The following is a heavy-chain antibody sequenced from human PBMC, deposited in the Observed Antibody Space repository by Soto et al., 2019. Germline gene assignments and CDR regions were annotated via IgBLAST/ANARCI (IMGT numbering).Heavy chain of an antibody. D-gene: IGHD1-26*01. V-gene: IGHV1-46*03. CDR3: ARRGAVDDYAFDI. J-gene: IGHJ3*02. CDR2: INPSGGST. Sequence: ASVKVSCKASGYTFTSYYMHRVRQAPGQGLEWMGIINPSGGSTSYAQKFQGRVTMTRDTSTSTVYMELSGLRSEDTAVYYCARRGAVDDYAFDIWGQGTMVTVSS. CDR1: GYTFTSYY.